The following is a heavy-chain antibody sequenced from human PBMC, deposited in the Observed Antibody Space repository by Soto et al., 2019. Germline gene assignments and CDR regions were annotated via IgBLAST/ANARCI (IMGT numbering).Heavy chain of an antibody. J-gene: IGHJ5*02. CDR3: ATRSGDYVGWFDP. CDR1: GGSIIVSGFP. CDR2: IYYSGTA. D-gene: IGHD4-17*01. V-gene: IGHV4-39*01. Sequence: QLQLRESGPGLVKPSETLSLTCTVSGGSIIVSGFPWAWIRQPPGKGLEGIGSIYYSGTANYSPSLKSRLAIDVDTSKNQFSLRLSSVTAADTAVYYCATRSGDYVGWFDPWGQGTRVTVSS.